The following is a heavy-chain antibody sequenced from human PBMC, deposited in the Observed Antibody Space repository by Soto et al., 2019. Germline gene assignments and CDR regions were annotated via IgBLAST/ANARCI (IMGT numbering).Heavy chain of an antibody. J-gene: IGHJ4*02. Sequence: GGSLRLSCAASGFTFSSYAMHWVRQAPGKGLEWVAVISYDGSNKYYADSVKGRFTISRDNSKNTLYLQMNSPRAEDTAVYYRARDQYAGGPFDYWGQGXLVTVYS. CDR3: ARDQYAGGPFDY. CDR1: GFTFSSYA. D-gene: IGHD2-2*01. V-gene: IGHV3-30-3*01. CDR2: ISYDGSNK.